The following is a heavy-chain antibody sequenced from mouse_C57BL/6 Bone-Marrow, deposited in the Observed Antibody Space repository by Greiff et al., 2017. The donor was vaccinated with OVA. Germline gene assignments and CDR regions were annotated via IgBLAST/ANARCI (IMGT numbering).Heavy chain of an antibody. CDR3: ARRGIYYAMDY. V-gene: IGHV1-80*01. CDR1: GYAFSSYW. CDR2: IYPGDGDT. Sequence: QVQLQQSGAELVKPGASVKISCKASGYAFSSYWMNWVKQRPGKGLEWIGQIYPGDGDTNYNGKFKGKATLTADKSSSTAYMQLSSLTSEDSAVYFCARRGIYYAMDYWGQGTSVTVSS. J-gene: IGHJ4*01.